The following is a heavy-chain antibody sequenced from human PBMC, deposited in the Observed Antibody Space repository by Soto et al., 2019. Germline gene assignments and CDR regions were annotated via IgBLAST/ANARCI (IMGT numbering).Heavy chain of an antibody. D-gene: IGHD6-6*01. CDR3: AREGVEYSSSWALSDYFQH. CDR1: GGSFSSYA. Sequence: QVQLVQSGAEVKKPGSSVKVSCKASGGSFSSYAISWERQAPGQGLEWLGRIIPIFGTANYAQKFQGRVTITADESTSTAYMELSSLRSEDTAVYYCAREGVEYSSSWALSDYFQHWGQGTLVTVSS. V-gene: IGHV1-69*01. CDR2: IIPIFGTA. J-gene: IGHJ1*01.